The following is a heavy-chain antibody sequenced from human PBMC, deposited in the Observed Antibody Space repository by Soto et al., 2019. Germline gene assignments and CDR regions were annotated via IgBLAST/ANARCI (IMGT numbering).Heavy chain of an antibody. CDR1: GFTFSAYS. Sequence: GGSLRLSCTTSGFTFSAYSMNWARQAPGKGLEWVSYISSTSSSIYYGDSVRGRFIVSRDNAKDSLYLQMDSLRDEDTAVYYCVRGDNSGWDFDHWGQGTLVTVSS. V-gene: IGHV3-48*02. J-gene: IGHJ1*01. D-gene: IGHD6-25*01. CDR3: VRGDNSGWDFDH. CDR2: ISSTSSSI.